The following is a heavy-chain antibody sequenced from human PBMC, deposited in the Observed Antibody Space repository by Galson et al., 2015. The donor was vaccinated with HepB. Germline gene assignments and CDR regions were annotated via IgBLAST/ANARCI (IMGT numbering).Heavy chain of an antibody. J-gene: IGHJ6*02. V-gene: IGHV1-46*01. D-gene: IGHD3-10*01. CDR2: INPSGGST. Sequence: SVKVSCKASGYTFTSYYMHWVRQAPGQGLEWMGIINPSGGSTSYAQKFQGRVTMTRDTSTSTVYMELSSLRSEDTAVYYCAREVAFHMVRPLLGRDGMDVWGQGTTVTVSS. CDR3: AREVAFHMVRPLLGRDGMDV. CDR1: GYTFTSYY.